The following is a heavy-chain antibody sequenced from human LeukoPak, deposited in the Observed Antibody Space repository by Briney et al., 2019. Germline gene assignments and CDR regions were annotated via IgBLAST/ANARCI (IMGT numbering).Heavy chain of an antibody. CDR2: IYSGGST. D-gene: IGHD1-26*01. Sequence: GGSLRLSCAVSGFTVSSNYMSWVRQAPGKGLEWVSVIYSGGSTYYADSVKGRFTISRDNSKNTLYLQMNSLRAEDTAVYYCARDGGSYYFDYWGQGTLVTVSS. CDR3: ARDGGSYYFDY. J-gene: IGHJ4*02. V-gene: IGHV3-53*01. CDR1: GFTVSSNY.